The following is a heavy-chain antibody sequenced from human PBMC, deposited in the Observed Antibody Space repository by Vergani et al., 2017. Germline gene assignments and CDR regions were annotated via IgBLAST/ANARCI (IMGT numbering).Heavy chain of an antibody. CDR1: GYTFTSYY. V-gene: IGHV1-46*01. CDR3: ARDRFRELGYFDY. Sequence: QVQLVESGGGVVQPGRSLRLSCAASGYTFTSYYMHWVRQAPGQGLEWMGIINPSGGSTSYAQKFQGRVTMTRDTSTSTVYMELSSLRSEDTAVYYCARDRFRELGYFDYWGQGTLVTVSS. CDR2: INPSGGST. J-gene: IGHJ4*02. D-gene: IGHD3-10*01.